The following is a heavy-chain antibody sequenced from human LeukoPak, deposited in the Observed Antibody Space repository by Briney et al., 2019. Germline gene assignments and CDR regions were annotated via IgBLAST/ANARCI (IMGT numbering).Heavy chain of an antibody. CDR1: GGSISSGDYY. D-gene: IGHD2-2*01. J-gene: IGHJ6*03. CDR2: IYYSGST. V-gene: IGHV4-30-4*08. CDR3: ARGRYCSSTSCSSYYYYYYMDV. Sequence: SQTLSLTCTVSGGSISSGDYYWSWIRQPPGKGLEWIGYIYYSGSTYYNPSLKSRVTISVDTSKNQFSLKLSSVTAADTAVYYCARGRYCSSTSCSSYYYYYYMDVWGKGTTVTVSS.